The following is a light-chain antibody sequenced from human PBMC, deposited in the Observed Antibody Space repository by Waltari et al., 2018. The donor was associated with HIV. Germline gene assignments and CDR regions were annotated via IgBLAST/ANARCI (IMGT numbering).Light chain of an antibody. Sequence: YVLTQPPSVSAAPGQKAQLACIGQNIGTKNVHWSRQRPGQAPEVVVHDDNDRPSEIPVRISGSNSGDMATLTIDSVESGDEAVYYCQVWDSNDDWVFGGGTKLTVL. J-gene: IGLJ3*02. CDR2: DDN. V-gene: IGLV3-21*02. CDR3: QVWDSNDDWV. CDR1: NIGTKN.